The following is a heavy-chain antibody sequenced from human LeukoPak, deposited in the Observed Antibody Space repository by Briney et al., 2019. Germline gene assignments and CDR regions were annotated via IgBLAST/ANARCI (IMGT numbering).Heavy chain of an antibody. J-gene: IGHJ6*02. V-gene: IGHV3-33*01. Sequence: GGSLRLSCAASGFTFSSYGMHWVRQAPGKGLEWVAVIWYDGSNKYYADSVKGRFTISRDNSKNTLYLQMNSLRAEDTAVYYCARDSERCIQLWSRAVYCYGMDVWGQGSTVTVSS. CDR3: ARDSERCIQLWSRAVYCYGMDV. CDR2: IWYDGSNK. D-gene: IGHD5-18*01. CDR1: GFTFSSYG.